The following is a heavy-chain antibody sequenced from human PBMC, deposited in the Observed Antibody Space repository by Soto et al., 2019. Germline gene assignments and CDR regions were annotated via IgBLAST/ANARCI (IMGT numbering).Heavy chain of an antibody. D-gene: IGHD4-17*01. CDR1: GFTFSSYA. J-gene: IGHJ6*02. CDR2: ISYDGSNK. CDR3: ARDQMSSVTTPYYYYVMDV. Sequence: GSLRLSCAASGFTFSSYAMHWVRQAPGKGLEWVAVISYDGSNKYYADSVKGRFTISRDNSKNTLYLQMNSLRAEDTAVYYCARDQMSSVTTPYYYYVMDVWGQGTTVTVSS. V-gene: IGHV3-30-3*01.